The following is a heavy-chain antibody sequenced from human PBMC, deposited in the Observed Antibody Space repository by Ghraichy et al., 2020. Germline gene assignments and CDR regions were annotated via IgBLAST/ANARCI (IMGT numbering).Heavy chain of an antibody. V-gene: IGHV4-39*01. D-gene: IGHD4-11*01. Sequence: TLSLTCSVSGGSISSSNYHWSWIRQPPGKGLEWVGSINYRGDTYYNPSLKSRVTISVDTSRNQFSLKLSSVTAADTAIYYSSRCSDYTRSGYDYWGQGTLVTVSS. CDR2: INYRGDT. CDR1: GGSISSSNYH. J-gene: IGHJ4*02. CDR3: SRCSDYTRSGYDY.